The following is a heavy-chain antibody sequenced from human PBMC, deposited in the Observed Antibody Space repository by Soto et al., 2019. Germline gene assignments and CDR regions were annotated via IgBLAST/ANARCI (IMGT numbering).Heavy chain of an antibody. V-gene: IGHV1-46*01. CDR2: IHPSGDT. D-gene: IGHD2-8*01. CDR1: GYKFTTYF. J-gene: IGHJ1*01. Sequence: QVQLVQSGAEVKKPGASVKVACKASGYKFTTYFIHWVRQAPGQGLEWMGMIHPSGDTGYGQKFRGRVTMTIDTSTTTAYMELRNLTSEDTAIYFSVRGYCTTTPCSGDFQNWGQGTLVTVSS. CDR3: VRGYCTTTPCSGDFQN.